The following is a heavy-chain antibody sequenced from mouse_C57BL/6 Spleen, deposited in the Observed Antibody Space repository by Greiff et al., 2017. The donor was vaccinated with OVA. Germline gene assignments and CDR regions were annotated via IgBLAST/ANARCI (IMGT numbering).Heavy chain of an antibody. CDR1: GYTFTSYW. V-gene: IGHV1-50*01. D-gene: IGHD2-2*01. J-gene: IGHJ3*01. CDR3: ARSDGYDAGFAY. Sequence: QVQLQQPGAELVKPGASVKLSCKASGYTFTSYWMQWVKQRPGQGLEWIGEIDPSDSYTNYTQKFKGKATLTVDTSSSTAYMQLSSLTSEDSAVYYCARSDGYDAGFAYWGQGTLVTVSA. CDR2: IDPSDSYT.